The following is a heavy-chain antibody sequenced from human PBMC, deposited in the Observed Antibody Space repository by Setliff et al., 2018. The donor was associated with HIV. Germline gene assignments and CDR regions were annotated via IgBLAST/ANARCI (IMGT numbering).Heavy chain of an antibody. J-gene: IGHJ4*02. CDR1: GFTFNHYA. CDR3: VRVGPWYYGRSGYLASWDY. V-gene: IGHV1-69*10. D-gene: IGHD3-22*01. Sequence: GASVKVSCKASGFTFNHYALSWVRQAPGQRPEWMGGTIPMSDIPNYAQNFQGSVTITADHSTTTTYMELSSLSSEDTAVYYCVRVGPWYYGRSGYLASWDYWGQGTQVTVSS. CDR2: TIPMSDIP.